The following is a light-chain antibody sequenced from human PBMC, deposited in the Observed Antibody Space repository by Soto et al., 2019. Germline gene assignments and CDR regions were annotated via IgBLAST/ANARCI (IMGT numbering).Light chain of an antibody. V-gene: IGKV3-20*01. CDR1: QSVSNNY. CDR3: QQYAESPLT. J-gene: IGKJ4*01. Sequence: EIVLRQSPGTLSLSPGERATVSCRASQSVSNNYLAWYQQKPGQAPRLLIYGASNRATGIPDRFSGSGSGTDFTLTVTRLEPEDFAVYYCQQYAESPLTFGGGTKVDI. CDR2: GAS.